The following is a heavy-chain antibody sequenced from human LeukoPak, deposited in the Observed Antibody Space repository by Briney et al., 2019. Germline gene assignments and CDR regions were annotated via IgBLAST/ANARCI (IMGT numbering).Heavy chain of an antibody. CDR1: GYSFTSYW. Sequence: ESLRISRKGSGYSFTSYWISWVRQMPGKGLEWMGRIEPSDSYTNYRPSFQGHVTISADKSISTAYLQCNSLKASDTAMYYCAREGSTHWFDPWGQGTLVTVS. CDR2: IEPSDSYT. CDR3: AREGSTHWFDP. V-gene: IGHV5-10-1*01. J-gene: IGHJ5*02.